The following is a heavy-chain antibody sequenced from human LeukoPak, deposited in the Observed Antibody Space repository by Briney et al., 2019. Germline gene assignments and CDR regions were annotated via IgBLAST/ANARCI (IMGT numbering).Heavy chain of an antibody. V-gene: IGHV4-34*01. J-gene: IGHJ3*02. CDR3: ARGKSDCSSTSCYLVPSRERAFDI. CDR1: GGSFSGYY. Sequence: SETLSLTCAVYGGSFSGYYWSWLRQPPGKGLEWIGEINHSGSTNYNPSLKSRVTISVDTSKNQFSLKLSSVTAADTAVYYCARGKSDCSSTSCYLVPSRERAFDIWGQGTMVTVSS. CDR2: INHSGST. D-gene: IGHD2-2*01.